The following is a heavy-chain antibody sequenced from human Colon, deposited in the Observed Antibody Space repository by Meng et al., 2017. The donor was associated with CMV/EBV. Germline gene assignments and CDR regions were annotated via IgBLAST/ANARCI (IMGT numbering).Heavy chain of an antibody. CDR1: GFSISRDYY. CDR3: AGERTLGATDY. CDR2: IYYRGST. Sequence: SETLSLTCSVSGFSISRDYYWCWVRQPPGKEPEWSGSIYYRGSTHYNPSLKSRVTLSPDTSKNQFSLKLRSLTAADTAVYFCAGERTLGATDYWGQGTLVTVSS. D-gene: IGHD1-26*01. V-gene: IGHV4-38-2*02. J-gene: IGHJ4*02.